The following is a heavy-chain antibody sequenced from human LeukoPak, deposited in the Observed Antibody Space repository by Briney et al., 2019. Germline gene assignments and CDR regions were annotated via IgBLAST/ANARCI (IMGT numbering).Heavy chain of an antibody. J-gene: IGHJ4*02. CDR2: IIPIFGTA. D-gene: IGHD1-26*01. CDR1: GGTFSSYA. CDR3: ARGRAEVGATGFDY. Sequence: SVKVSCKASGGTFSSYAISWVRQAPGQGLEWMGGIIPIFGTANYAQKFQGRVTITADESTSTAYMELSSLRSEDTAVYYCARGRAEVGATGFDYWGQGTLVTVSS. V-gene: IGHV1-69*13.